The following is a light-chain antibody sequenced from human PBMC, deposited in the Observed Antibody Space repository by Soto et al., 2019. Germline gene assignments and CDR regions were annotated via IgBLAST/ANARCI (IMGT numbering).Light chain of an antibody. CDR2: EVN. J-gene: IGLJ2*01. Sequence: QSALTQPPSASGTPGQSVTISCTGSSRDVGAYEHVAWYEQHPGKAPKLIIYEVNKRPSGVPNRFSGSKSGNTASLIVSGLQAEDEAYYYCSSYAGSNTLVFGGGTKLTVL. CDR1: SRDVGAYEH. CDR3: SSYAGSNTLV. V-gene: IGLV2-8*01.